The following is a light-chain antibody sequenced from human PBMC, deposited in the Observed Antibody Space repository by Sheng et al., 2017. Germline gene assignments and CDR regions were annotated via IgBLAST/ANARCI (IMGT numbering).Light chain of an antibody. V-gene: IGKV1-39*01. J-gene: IGKJ1*01. Sequence: DIQMTQSPSSLSASVGDRVTITCRASQTISIYLHWYQQKPGKAPKLLISRASSLQSGVPSRFSGSGSGTDFTVTITSLQPEDFATYYCQQTYSTPPTFGQGTKVEIK. CDR3: QQTYSTPPT. CDR2: RAS. CDR1: QTISIY.